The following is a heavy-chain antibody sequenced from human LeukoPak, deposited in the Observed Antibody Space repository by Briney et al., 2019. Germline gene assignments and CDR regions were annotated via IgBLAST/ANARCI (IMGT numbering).Heavy chain of an antibody. J-gene: IGHJ4*02. V-gene: IGHV3-30*04. CDR3: ARGRGATKKY. D-gene: IGHD1-26*01. Sequence: GGSLRLSCAASGFTFSRYALHWVREAPGKGLEWVAVISFDATKTYYADAVKGRFPISRDNSNSPLFLQMNSLRENDTAVYRCARGRGATKKYWGQGTLVTVSS. CDR1: GFTFSRYA. CDR2: ISFDATKT.